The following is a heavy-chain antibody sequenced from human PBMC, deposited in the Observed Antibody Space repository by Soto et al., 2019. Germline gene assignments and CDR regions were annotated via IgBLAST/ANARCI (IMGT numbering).Heavy chain of an antibody. CDR2: IYYSGST. Sequence: SETLSLTCTVSDGSISSYYWSWIRQPPGKGLEWIGYIYYSGSTNYNPSLKSRVTISVDTSKNQFSLKLSSVTAADTAVYYCARHEGSYSSGWYPFDYWGQGTLVTVSS. J-gene: IGHJ4*02. CDR1: DGSISSYY. CDR3: ARHEGSYSSGWYPFDY. V-gene: IGHV4-59*08. D-gene: IGHD6-19*01.